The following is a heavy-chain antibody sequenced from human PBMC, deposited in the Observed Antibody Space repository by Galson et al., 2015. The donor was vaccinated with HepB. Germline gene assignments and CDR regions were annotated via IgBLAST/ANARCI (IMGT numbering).Heavy chain of an antibody. CDR1: GYTFTSYD. CDR3: ARGLRVQGDTYFFDF. Sequence: SVKVSCKASGYTFTSYDLNWVRQAPGQGLEWMGWMNPYNTNTGYAQKFQDRVAMTSDTSISTAYLTLSSLTSDDTAIYYCARGLRVQGDTYFFDFWGQGALVTVSS. CDR2: MNPYNTNT. V-gene: IGHV1-8*01. J-gene: IGHJ4*02. D-gene: IGHD3-10*01.